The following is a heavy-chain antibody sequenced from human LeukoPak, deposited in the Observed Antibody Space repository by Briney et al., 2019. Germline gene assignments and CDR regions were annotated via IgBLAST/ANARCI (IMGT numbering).Heavy chain of an antibody. J-gene: IGHJ4*02. V-gene: IGHV3-74*01. CDR3: ARDFSGAIGY. D-gene: IGHD3-10*01. Sequence: GGSLRLSCAASGFTFSNNLMHWVRQGPGKGLVWVSHINSDGNTIRYADSVKGRSTISRDNAKNTLYLQMNSLRAEDTAVYFCARDFSGAIGYWGRGAQVTVSS. CDR1: GFTFSNNL. CDR2: INSDGNTI.